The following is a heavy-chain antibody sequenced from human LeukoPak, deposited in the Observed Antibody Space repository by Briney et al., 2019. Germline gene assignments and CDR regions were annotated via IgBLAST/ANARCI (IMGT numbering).Heavy chain of an antibody. V-gene: IGHV3-48*04. J-gene: IGHJ6*04. CDR1: GFTFSSYS. Sequence: GGSLRLSCAASGFTFSSYSMNWVRQSPGKGLEWVSYISSSGSTIYYADSVKGRFTISRDNAKNSLYLQMNSLRAEDTAVYYCAELGITMIGGVWGKGTTVTISS. D-gene: IGHD3-10*02. CDR3: AELGITMIGGV. CDR2: ISSSGSTI.